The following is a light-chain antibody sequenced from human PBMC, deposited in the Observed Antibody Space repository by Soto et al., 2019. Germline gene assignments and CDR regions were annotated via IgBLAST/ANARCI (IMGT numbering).Light chain of an antibody. V-gene: IGKV1-39*01. J-gene: IGKJ1*01. Sequence: PSSLSASVGDRVTITCRASQSISSYLNWYQQKPGKAPKLLIYAASSLQSGVPSRFSGSGSGTDFTLTISCLQSEDFATYYCQQYYSYPRTFGQGTKVDI. CDR2: AAS. CDR3: QQYYSYPRT. CDR1: QSISSY.